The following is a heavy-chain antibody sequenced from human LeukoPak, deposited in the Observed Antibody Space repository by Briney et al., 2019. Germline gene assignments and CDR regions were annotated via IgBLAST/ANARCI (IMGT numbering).Heavy chain of an antibody. V-gene: IGHV3-48*03. Sequence: PGGSLRLSCAASGFTFSSYEMNWVRQAPGKGLEWVSYISSSGSTIYYADSVKGRFTISRDNAKNSLYLQMNSLRAEDTAVYYCAREGSGSYFRYYFDYWGQGTLVTVSS. CDR1: GFTFSSYE. CDR2: ISSSGSTI. D-gene: IGHD1-26*01. J-gene: IGHJ4*02. CDR3: AREGSGSYFRYYFDY.